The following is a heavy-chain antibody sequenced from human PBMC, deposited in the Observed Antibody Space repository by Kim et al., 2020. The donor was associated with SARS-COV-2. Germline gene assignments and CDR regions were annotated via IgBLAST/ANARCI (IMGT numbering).Heavy chain of an antibody. J-gene: IGHJ4*02. CDR2: SET. V-gene: IGHV3-7*04. Sequence: SETYYADSVKGRFTISRDKAMSSLYLQRSSRRAEDSAVYYCARPSWFIYWGQGTLVTVSS. D-gene: IGHD3-10*01. CDR3: ARPSWFIY.